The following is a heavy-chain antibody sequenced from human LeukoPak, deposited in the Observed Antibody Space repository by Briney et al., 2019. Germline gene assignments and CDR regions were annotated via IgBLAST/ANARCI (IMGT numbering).Heavy chain of an antibody. CDR3: AKGSPSYDFWSGYYSGAFDI. Sequence: GGSLRLSCAASGFTFSSYAMSWVRQSPGKGLEWVSAIGGSGITTYYADSVKGRFIISRDNSKNTLYLQMNSLRAEDTAVYYCAKGSPSYDFWSGYYSGAFDIWGQGTMVTVSS. J-gene: IGHJ3*02. D-gene: IGHD3-3*01. V-gene: IGHV3-23*01. CDR2: IGGSGITT. CDR1: GFTFSSYA.